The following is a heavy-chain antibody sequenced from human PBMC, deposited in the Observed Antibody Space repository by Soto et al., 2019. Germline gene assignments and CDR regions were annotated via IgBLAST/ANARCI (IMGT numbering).Heavy chain of an antibody. J-gene: IGHJ4*02. Sequence: VQLLESGGGLVQPGGSLRLSCAASGFTFSSYAMSWVRQAPGKGLEWVSAISGSGGSTYYADSVKGRFTISRDNSKNTLYLQMNSLRAEDTAVYYCAKDNFGTMIVVVTAPFDYWGQGTLVTVSS. CDR3: AKDNFGTMIVVVTAPFDY. CDR1: GFTFSSYA. CDR2: ISGSGGST. D-gene: IGHD3-22*01. V-gene: IGHV3-23*01.